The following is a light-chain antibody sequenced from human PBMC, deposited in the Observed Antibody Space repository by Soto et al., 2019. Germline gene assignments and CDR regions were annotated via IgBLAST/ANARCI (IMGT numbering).Light chain of an antibody. V-gene: IGKV1-5*01. CDR2: DAY. CDR1: QSISSW. Sequence: DIQMTQSPSTLSASVGDRVTITCRPSQSISSWLAWYQQKPGKAPKLLIYDAYSLESGTPSRFSGRRSGTEFTLTIASVQPEDFATYYCQQYSSYSPLTFGGVTKVDIK. J-gene: IGKJ4*01. CDR3: QQYSSYSPLT.